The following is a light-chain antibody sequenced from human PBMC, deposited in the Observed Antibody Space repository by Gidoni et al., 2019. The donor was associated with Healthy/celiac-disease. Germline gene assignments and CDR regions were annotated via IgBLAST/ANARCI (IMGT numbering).Light chain of an antibody. CDR2: DAS. J-gene: IGKJ5*01. CDR1: QDISNY. Sequence: DIQMTQSPSSLSASVGDRVTITCQASQDISNYLNWYQQKPGKAPKLLLYDASNLETVVPSRFSGSGSWTDFTFTISSLQPEDIATYYCQQYDNLPTITFGQGTRLEIK. CDR3: QQYDNLPTIT. V-gene: IGKV1-33*01.